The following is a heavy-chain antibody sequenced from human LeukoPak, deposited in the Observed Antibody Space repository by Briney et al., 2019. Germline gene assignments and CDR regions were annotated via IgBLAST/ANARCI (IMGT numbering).Heavy chain of an antibody. V-gene: IGHV4-34*01. Sequence: SETLSLTCAVYGGSFSGYYWSWIRQPPGKGLEWIGEMSQSGTTNYNPSLKSRVTISVDTSKNQFSLKLSSVSAADTAVYYCARGSQSLGYCSGGSCRAKIFDYWGQGTLVTVSS. CDR3: ARGSQSLGYCSGGSCRAKIFDY. CDR2: MSQSGTT. D-gene: IGHD2-15*01. CDR1: GGSFSGYY. J-gene: IGHJ4*02.